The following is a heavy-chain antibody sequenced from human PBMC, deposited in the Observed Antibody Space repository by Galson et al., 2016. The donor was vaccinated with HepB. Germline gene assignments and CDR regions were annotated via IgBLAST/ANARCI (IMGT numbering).Heavy chain of an antibody. CDR3: AKSQPGYSSGWYTLPIDAFDI. CDR2: VSGSGYNT. J-gene: IGHJ3*02. D-gene: IGHD6-19*01. V-gene: IGHV3-23*01. CDR1: GFTFSSYA. Sequence: SLRLSCAASGFTFSSYAMNWVRQAPGKGLEWVSPVSGSGYNTYYADSVKGRFTISRDNSKNTLYLQMNSLRAEDTAVYYCAKSQPGYSSGWYTLPIDAFDIWGQGTMVTVSS.